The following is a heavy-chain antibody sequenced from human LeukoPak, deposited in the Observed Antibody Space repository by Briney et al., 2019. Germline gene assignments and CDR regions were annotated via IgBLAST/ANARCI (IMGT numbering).Heavy chain of an antibody. V-gene: IGHV4-38-2*01. Sequence: PSGTLSLTCAVSGYSISSGYYWGWIRQPPGKGLEWIGSIYHSGSTYYNPSLKSRVTISVDTSKNQFSLKLSSVTAADTAVYYCARRMRFLEWFNYWGQGTLVTVSS. CDR2: IYHSGST. CDR1: GYSISSGYY. D-gene: IGHD3-3*01. CDR3: ARRMRFLEWFNY. J-gene: IGHJ4*02.